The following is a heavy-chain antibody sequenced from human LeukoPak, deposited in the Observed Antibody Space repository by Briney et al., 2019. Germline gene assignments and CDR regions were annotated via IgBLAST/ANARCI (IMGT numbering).Heavy chain of an antibody. CDR3: ARISGYSSSWSIDY. D-gene: IGHD6-13*01. CDR2: IYYSGST. Sequence: SETLSPTCTVSGGSISSYYWSWIRQPPGKGLEWIGYIYYSGSTNYNPSLKSRVTISVDTSKNQFSLKLSSVTAADTAVYYCARISGYSSSWSIDYWGQGTLVTVSS. J-gene: IGHJ4*02. CDR1: GGSISSYY. V-gene: IGHV4-59*01.